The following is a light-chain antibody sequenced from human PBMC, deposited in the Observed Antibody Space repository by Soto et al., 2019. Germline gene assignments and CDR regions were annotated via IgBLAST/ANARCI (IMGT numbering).Light chain of an antibody. J-gene: IGLJ3*02. CDR1: NSDIGGYNY. V-gene: IGLV2-14*01. Sequence: QSALTQPASVSGSPGQSITISCTGTNSDIGGYNYVSWYQQRPGRAPKLMIYEVSNRPSGVSNRFSGSKSGNTASLTISGLQAEDEADYYCCSYTSTSTLGVFGGGTKVTVL. CDR3: CSYTSTSTLGV. CDR2: EVS.